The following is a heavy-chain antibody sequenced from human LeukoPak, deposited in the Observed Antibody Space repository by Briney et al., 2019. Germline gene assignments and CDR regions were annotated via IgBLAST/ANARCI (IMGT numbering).Heavy chain of an antibody. CDR2: INPSGGST. CDR1: GYTFTSYY. Sequence: ASVKVSCKASGYTFTSYYMHWVRQAPGQGLEWMGIINPSGGSTSYAQKFQGRVTMTRDTSTSTVYMELSSLRSEAAAVYSWAREQGGICSGTSSPEAHWFDPWGKGTLVTSSS. D-gene: IGHD2-2*01. J-gene: IGHJ5*02. V-gene: IGHV1-46*01. CDR3: AREQGGICSGTSSPEAHWFDP.